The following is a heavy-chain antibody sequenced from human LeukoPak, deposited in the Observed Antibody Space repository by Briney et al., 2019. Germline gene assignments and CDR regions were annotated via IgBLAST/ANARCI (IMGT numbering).Heavy chain of an antibody. D-gene: IGHD5-18*01. J-gene: IGHJ3*02. V-gene: IGHV3-11*06. Sequence: PGGSLRLSCAASGFTFSDYYMSWIRLAPGKGLEWVSSISSSSSCIYYADSVKGRFTISRDNAKNSLYLQMNSLRAEDTAVYYCAGDGGTAMVFGAESSGANAFDIWGQGTMVTVSS. CDR1: GFTFSDYY. CDR3: AGDGGTAMVFGAESSGANAFDI. CDR2: ISSSSSCI.